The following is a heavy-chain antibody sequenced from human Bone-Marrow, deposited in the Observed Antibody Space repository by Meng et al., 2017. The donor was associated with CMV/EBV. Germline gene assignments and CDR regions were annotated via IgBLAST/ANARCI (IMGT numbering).Heavy chain of an antibody. Sequence: GGSLRLSCAASRFTFSTYWMSWVRQAPGKGLEWVANIKQDGSEKYYVDSVKGRFTISRDNAKNSLYLQMNSLRAEDTAVYYCARHGMRGVLYAFDIWGQWTVVTVSS. V-gene: IGHV3-7*01. CDR3: ARHGMRGVLYAFDI. CDR1: RFTFSTYW. CDR2: IKQDGSEK. D-gene: IGHD3-10*01. J-gene: IGHJ3*02.